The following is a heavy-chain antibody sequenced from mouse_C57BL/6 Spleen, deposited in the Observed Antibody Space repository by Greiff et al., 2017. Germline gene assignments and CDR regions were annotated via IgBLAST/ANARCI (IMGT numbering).Heavy chain of an antibody. CDR3: GSGNYYALDY. CDR1: GYTFTSYW. D-gene: IGHD2-1*01. CDR2: IDPSDSYT. J-gene: IGHJ4*01. Sequence: QVQLQQPGAELVMPGASVKLSCKASGYTFTSYWMHWVKQRPGQGLEWIGEIDPSDSYTNYNQKFKGKSTLTVDKSSSTAYMQLSSLTSEDSAVYYCGSGNYYALDYWGQGTSVTVSS. V-gene: IGHV1-69*01.